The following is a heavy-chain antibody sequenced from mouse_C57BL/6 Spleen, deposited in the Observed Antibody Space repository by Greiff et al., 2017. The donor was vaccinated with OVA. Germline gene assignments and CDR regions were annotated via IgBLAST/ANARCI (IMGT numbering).Heavy chain of an antibody. CDR3: ARGGYYGSGGYYFDY. D-gene: IGHD1-1*01. CDR2: IDPSDSYT. V-gene: IGHV1-69*01. CDR1: GYTFTSYW. Sequence: VQLQQPGAELVMPGASVKLSCKASGYTFTSYWMHWVKQRPGQGLEWIGEIDPSDSYTNYNQKFKGKSTLTVDKSSSTAYMQLSSLTSEDSAVYYCARGGYYGSGGYYFDYWGQGTTLTVSS. J-gene: IGHJ2*01.